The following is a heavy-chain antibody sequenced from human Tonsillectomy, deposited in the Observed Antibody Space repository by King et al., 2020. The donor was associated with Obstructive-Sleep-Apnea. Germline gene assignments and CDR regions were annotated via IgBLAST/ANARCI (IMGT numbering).Heavy chain of an antibody. D-gene: IGHD3-10*01. CDR1: GYTFTSYA. CDR2: INTYTGNP. Sequence: VQLVQSGSELKKPGASVKVSCEASGYTFTSYALNWVRQAPGQGLEWMGWINTYTGNPTYAQGFTGRFVISLDTSVNTAYLQLSSLKAEDTAVYYCARNHTFLWFGELPNDAFDIWGQGTMVTVSS. J-gene: IGHJ3*02. V-gene: IGHV7-4-1*02. CDR3: ARNHTFLWFGELPNDAFDI.